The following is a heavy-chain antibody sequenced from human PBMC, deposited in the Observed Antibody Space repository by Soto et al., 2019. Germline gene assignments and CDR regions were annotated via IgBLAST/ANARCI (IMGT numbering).Heavy chain of an antibody. J-gene: IGHJ4*02. Sequence: EVHLVESGGGLVKPGGSLRLSCAASGFTFSNAWMSWVRQAPGKGLEWVGRIKSISDGGTTDYAAPVKGRFTISREDSKNTLYLQMKSLETEDTAVYFCTPDAAIVWGQGTLVTVSS. CDR2: IKSISDGGTT. D-gene: IGHD1-26*01. CDR3: TPDAAIV. CDR1: GFTFSNAW. V-gene: IGHV3-15*01.